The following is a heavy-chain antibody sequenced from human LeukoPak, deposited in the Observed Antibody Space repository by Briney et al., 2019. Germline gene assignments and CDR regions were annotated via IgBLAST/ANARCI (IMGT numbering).Heavy chain of an antibody. CDR2: ISGYNGNT. CDR3: TREGQLGY. J-gene: IGHJ4*02. Sequence: ASVKVSCKASGYTFSTYGFSWVRQAPGQGLEWMGWISGYNGNTNYARKFQGRVTLTTDTSTGTAYMELRSLRFDDTAVYYCTREGQLGYWGQGTLVTVSS. D-gene: IGHD6-6*01. V-gene: IGHV1-18*01. CDR1: GYTFSTYG.